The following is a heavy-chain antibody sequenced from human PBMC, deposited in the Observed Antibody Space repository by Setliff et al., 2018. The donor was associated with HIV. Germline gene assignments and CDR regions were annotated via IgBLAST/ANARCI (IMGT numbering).Heavy chain of an antibody. J-gene: IGHJ4*01. D-gene: IGHD3-10*01. CDR2: INQERTT. V-gene: IGHV4-34*01. CDR1: RGSFSHYY. CDR3: ARVRVSFNNVRCCDL. Sequence: AETLSLPCAVYRGSFSHYYWTWIRQSPGKGLEWIAEINQERTTFYNPSLKSRLIMSLDTSRNEVSLRLNSVTAADTATYFCARVRVSFNNVRCCDLWGPGTRVTVSS.